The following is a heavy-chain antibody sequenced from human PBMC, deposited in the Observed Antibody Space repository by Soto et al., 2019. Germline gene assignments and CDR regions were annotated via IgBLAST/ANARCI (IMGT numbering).Heavy chain of an antibody. CDR3: ARSARVRGFRAPGWFDP. D-gene: IGHD3-10*01. CDR2: IVVGSGNT. Sequence: SVKVSCKASGFTFTSSAVQWVRQARGQRLEWIGWIVVGSGNTNYAQKFQERVTMTRNTSISTAYMELSSLRSEDTAVYYCARSARVRGFRAPGWFDPWGQGTLVTVSS. V-gene: IGHV1-58*01. CDR1: GFTFTSSA. J-gene: IGHJ5*02.